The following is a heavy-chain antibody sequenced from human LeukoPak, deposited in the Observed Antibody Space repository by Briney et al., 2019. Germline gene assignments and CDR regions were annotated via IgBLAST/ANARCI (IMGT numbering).Heavy chain of an antibody. CDR2: ISYDGSNK. J-gene: IGHJ6*02. CDR1: GFTFSSYG. Sequence: GGSLRLSCAASGFTFSSYGMHWVRQAPGKGLEWVAVISYDGSNKYYADSVKGRFTISRDNSKNTLYLQMNSLRAEDTAVYYCARDRITMIVVVITQGYGMDVWGQGTTVTVSS. V-gene: IGHV3-30-3*01. CDR3: ARDRITMIVVVITQGYGMDV. D-gene: IGHD3-22*01.